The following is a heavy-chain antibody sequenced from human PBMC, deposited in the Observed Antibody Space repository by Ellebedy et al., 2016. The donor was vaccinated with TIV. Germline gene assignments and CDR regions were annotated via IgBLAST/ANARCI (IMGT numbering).Heavy chain of an antibody. CDR2: ISPTNLYS. D-gene: IGHD2-2*01. CDR3: ARPTVPATICGACGMDV. Sequence: GESLKISCTASGFIFGDYYMNWIRQAPGKGLELISYISPTNLYSNYADSLKGRFTISRDNSKDTVDLQMNSLRAEDTAVYYCARPTVPATICGACGMDVWGQGTTVIVSS. CDR1: GFIFGDYY. V-gene: IGHV3-11*03. J-gene: IGHJ6*02.